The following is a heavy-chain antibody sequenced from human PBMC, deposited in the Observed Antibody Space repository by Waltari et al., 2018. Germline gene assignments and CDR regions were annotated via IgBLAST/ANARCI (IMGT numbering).Heavy chain of an antibody. J-gene: IGHJ6*02. CDR3: ARGRGYHYYYYGMDV. CDR1: GGSFSGYY. D-gene: IGHD3-22*01. Sequence: QVQLQQWGAGLLKPSETLSLTCAVYGGSFSGYYWSWIRQPPGKGLEWIGEINHSGSTNYTPSLKSRVTISVDTSKNQFSLKLSSVTAADTAVYYCARGRGYHYYYYGMDVWGQGTTVTVSS. CDR2: INHSGST. V-gene: IGHV4-34*01.